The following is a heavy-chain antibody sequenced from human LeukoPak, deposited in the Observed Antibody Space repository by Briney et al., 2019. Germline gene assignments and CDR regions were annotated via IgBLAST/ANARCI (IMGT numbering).Heavy chain of an antibody. J-gene: IGHJ4*02. CDR2: ISISSNYI. CDR3: AKVPITYSSSWYLLFDY. CDR1: GFTFSRYS. D-gene: IGHD6-13*01. V-gene: IGHV3-21*01. Sequence: GGSLRLSCAASGFTFSRYSMNWVRQAPGKGLEWVSSISISSNYIYYPDSLKGRFTISRDNSKNTLYLQMNSLRAEDTAVYYCAKVPITYSSSWYLLFDYWGQGTLVTVSS.